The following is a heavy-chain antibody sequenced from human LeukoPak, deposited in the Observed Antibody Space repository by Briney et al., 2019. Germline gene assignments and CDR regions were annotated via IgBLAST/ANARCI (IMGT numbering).Heavy chain of an antibody. CDR2: ISPNSGGT. D-gene: IGHD3-16*01. Sequence: ASVKVSCKASGYTFTGYYMHWVRQAPGQGLEWMGWISPNSGGTNYAQKFQGRVTMTRDTSISTAYMELSRLRSDDTAVYYCARDYVGDNWFDPWGQGTLVTVSS. CDR1: GYTFTGYY. J-gene: IGHJ5*02. V-gene: IGHV1-2*02. CDR3: ARDYVGDNWFDP.